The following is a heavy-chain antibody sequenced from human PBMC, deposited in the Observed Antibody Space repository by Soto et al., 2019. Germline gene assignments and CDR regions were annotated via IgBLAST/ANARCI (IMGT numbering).Heavy chain of an antibody. Sequence: GASVKVSCKASGGTFSSYAIGWVRQAPGQGLEWMGGIIPIFGTANYAQKFQGRVTITADESTSTAYMELSSLRSEDTAVYYCARHLVVVIKSNYYYYGMDVWGQGATVTVSS. CDR3: ARHLVVVIKSNYYYYGMDV. J-gene: IGHJ6*02. D-gene: IGHD3-22*01. CDR1: GGTFSSYA. V-gene: IGHV1-69*13. CDR2: IIPIFGTA.